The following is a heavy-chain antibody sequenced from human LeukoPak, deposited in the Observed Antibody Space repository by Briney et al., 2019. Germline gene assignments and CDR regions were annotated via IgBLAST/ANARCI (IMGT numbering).Heavy chain of an antibody. CDR2: INHSGST. J-gene: IGHJ6*03. Sequence: PSETLSLTCAVYGGSFSGYYWSWIRQPPGKGLEWIGEINHSGSTNYNPSLKSRVTISVDTSKNHFSLKPSSVTAADTAVYYCARGVGYSYGYRTYYYYYMDVWGKGTTVTVSS. CDR3: ARGVGYSYGYRTYYYYYMDV. D-gene: IGHD5-18*01. CDR1: GGSFSGYY. V-gene: IGHV4-34*01.